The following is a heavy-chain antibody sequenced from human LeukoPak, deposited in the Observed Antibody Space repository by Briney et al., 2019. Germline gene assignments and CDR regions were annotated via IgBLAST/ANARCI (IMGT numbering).Heavy chain of an antibody. V-gene: IGHV4-59*01. D-gene: IGHD6-19*01. CDR3: ARVAGYSSYEYFQH. Sequence: SETLSLTCTVSGGSISSYYWSWIRQPPGKGLEWIGYIYYSGSTNYNPSLKSRVTISVDTSKNQFSLKLSSVTAADTAVYYCARVAGYSSYEYFQHWGQGTLVTVSP. CDR1: GGSISSYY. CDR2: IYYSGST. J-gene: IGHJ1*01.